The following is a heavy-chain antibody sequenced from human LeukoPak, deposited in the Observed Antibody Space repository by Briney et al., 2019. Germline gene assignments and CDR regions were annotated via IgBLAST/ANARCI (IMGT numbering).Heavy chain of an antibody. CDR3: TRDNFYWYYGMDV. D-gene: IGHD3-9*01. CDR1: GFMFRSYA. CDR2: IKSKTDGGTT. V-gene: IGHV3-15*01. J-gene: IGHJ6*02. Sequence: GGSLRLSCAASGFMFRSYAMSWVRQAPGKGLEWVGRIKSKTDGGTTDYAAPVKGRFTISRDDSKNTLYLQMNSLKTEDTAVYYCTRDNFYWYYGMDVWGQGTTVTVSS.